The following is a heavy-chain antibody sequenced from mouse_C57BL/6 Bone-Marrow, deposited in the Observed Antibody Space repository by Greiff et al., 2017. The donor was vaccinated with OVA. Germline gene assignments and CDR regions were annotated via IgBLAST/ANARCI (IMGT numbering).Heavy chain of an antibody. CDR2: IYPRSGNT. CDR1: GYTFTSYG. V-gene: IGHV1-81*01. J-gene: IGHJ1*03. Sequence: VHLVESGAELARPGASVKLSCKASGYTFTSYGISWVKQRTGQGLEWIGEIYPRSGNTYYNEKFKGKATLTADKSSSTAYMELRSLTSEDSAVYFCARSGNYYGSWYFDVWGTGTTVTVSS. CDR3: ARSGNYYGSWYFDV. D-gene: IGHD1-1*01.